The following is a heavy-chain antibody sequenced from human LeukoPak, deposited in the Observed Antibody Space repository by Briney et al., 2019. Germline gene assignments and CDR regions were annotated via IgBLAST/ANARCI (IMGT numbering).Heavy chain of an antibody. D-gene: IGHD6-19*01. J-gene: IGHJ4*02. CDR3: ARAIAVAGTLGYYFDY. CDR2: IYYSGST. Sequence: SETLSLTCTVSGGSISSYYWSWLRQPPGKGLEWIGYIYYSGSTNYNPSLTSRVTISVDTSKNQFSLKLSSVTAADTAVYYCARAIAVAGTLGYYFDYWGQGTLVTVSS. CDR1: GGSISSYY. V-gene: IGHV4-59*01.